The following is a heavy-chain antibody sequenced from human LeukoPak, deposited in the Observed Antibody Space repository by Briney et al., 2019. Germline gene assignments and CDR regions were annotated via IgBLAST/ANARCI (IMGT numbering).Heavy chain of an antibody. V-gene: IGHV1-2*02. CDR2: INPNSGGT. Sequence: ASVKVSCKASGYTFTGYYMHWVRQAPGQGLEWMGWINPNSGGTNYAQKFQGRVTMTRDTSISTAYMELSKLRSDDTTVYYCVRVGAAAGPFDYWGQGTLVTVSS. J-gene: IGHJ4*02. D-gene: IGHD6-13*01. CDR3: VRVGAAAGPFDY. CDR1: GYTFTGYY.